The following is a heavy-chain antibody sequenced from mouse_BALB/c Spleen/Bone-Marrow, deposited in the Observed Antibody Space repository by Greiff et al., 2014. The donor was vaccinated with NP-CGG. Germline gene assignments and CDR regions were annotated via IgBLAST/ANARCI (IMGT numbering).Heavy chain of an antibody. V-gene: IGHV1-9*01. CDR3: ARLGIRSFDY. Sequence: VQLQQSGADLMKPGASAKISCKATGYRFNSYWIEWVKQRPGHGLEWIGEILPGSGSTNFNEKFKGKATFTAYTPSNTAYMQISSLTSGDSAVYYCARLGIRSFDYWGQGTTLTVSS. CDR1: GYRFNSYW. D-gene: IGHD3-1*01. J-gene: IGHJ2*01. CDR2: ILPGSGST.